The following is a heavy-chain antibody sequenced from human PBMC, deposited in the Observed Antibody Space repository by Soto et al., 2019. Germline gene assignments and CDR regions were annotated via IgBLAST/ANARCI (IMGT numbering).Heavy chain of an antibody. D-gene: IGHD2-15*01. CDR3: ASLHPGSWSFDY. Sequence: SVKDSCKACRGTFSSYAISLVRQAPGQGLEWMGGIIPISGTANYAQKFQGRVTITADESTSTAYMELSSLRSEDTAAYYCASLHPGSWSFDYWGQGTLVTVSS. CDR1: RGTFSSYA. J-gene: IGHJ4*02. CDR2: IIPISGTA. V-gene: IGHV1-69*13.